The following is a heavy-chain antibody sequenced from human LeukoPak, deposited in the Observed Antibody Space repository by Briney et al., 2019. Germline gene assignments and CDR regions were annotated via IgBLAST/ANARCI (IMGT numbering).Heavy chain of an antibody. J-gene: IGHJ3*02. CDR1: GGTFSSYA. D-gene: IGHD6-6*01. CDR2: IIPIFGTA. CDR3: ARDRLSSSSAFAFDI. V-gene: IGHV1-69*05. Sequence: SVKVSCKASGGTFSSYAISWVQQAPGQGLEWMGRIIPIFGTANYAQKFQGRVTITTDESTSTAYMELSSLRSEDTAVYYCARDRLSSSSAFAFDIWGQGTMVTVSS.